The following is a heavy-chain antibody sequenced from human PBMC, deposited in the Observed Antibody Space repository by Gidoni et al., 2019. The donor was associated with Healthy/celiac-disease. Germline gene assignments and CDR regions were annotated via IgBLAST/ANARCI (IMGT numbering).Heavy chain of an antibody. CDR2: IKSDGSST. V-gene: IGHV3-74*01. CDR3: ARVPAPYCSGGSCYSGWFDP. CDR1: GFPFSSYW. Sequence: EVQLVESGGGLVHPGGSLRLSCAASGFPFSSYWMHWVRQAPGKGLVWVSRIKSDGSSTSYADSVKGRFTISRDNAKNTLYLQMNSLRAEDTAVYYCARVPAPYCSGGSCYSGWFDPWGQGTLVTVSS. J-gene: IGHJ5*02. D-gene: IGHD2-15*01.